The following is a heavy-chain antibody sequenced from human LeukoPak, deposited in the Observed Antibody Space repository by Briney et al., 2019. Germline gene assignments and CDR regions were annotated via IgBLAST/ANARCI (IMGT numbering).Heavy chain of an antibody. J-gene: IGHJ4*02. CDR2: ISYDGSNK. Sequence: PGRSLRLSCAASGFTFSSYGMHWVRQAPGKGLEWVAVISYDGSNKYYADSVKGRFTISRDNSKNTLYLQMNSLRAEDTAVYYCARGGLGVDYWGQGTLVTVSS. V-gene: IGHV3-30*03. CDR3: ARGGLGVDY. CDR1: GFTFSSYG. D-gene: IGHD2-15*01.